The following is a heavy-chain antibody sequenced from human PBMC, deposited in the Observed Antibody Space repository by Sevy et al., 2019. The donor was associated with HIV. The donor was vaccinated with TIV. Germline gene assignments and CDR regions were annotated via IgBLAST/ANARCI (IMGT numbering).Heavy chain of an antibody. V-gene: IGHV3-11*06. CDR2: ISSRSSFT. J-gene: IGHJ3*01. Sequence: GGSLRLSCVGSGFTFGDYYISWIRQAPGKGLECVAYISSRSSFTNYTDSVRGRFTISRDNAKNEVLLQMNSLRAEDTGVYYCARGAYDVWGQGTTVTVSS. CDR1: GFTFGDYY. CDR3: ARGAYDV.